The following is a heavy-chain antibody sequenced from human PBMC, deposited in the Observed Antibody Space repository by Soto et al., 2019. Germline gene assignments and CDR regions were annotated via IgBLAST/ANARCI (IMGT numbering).Heavy chain of an antibody. J-gene: IGHJ3*02. CDR3: AKVNKGI. Sequence: EVQLLESGGGLVQPGGSLRLSCAASGFTFSSYAMSWVRQAPGKGLEWVSAISGSGGSTYYADSVTGRFTNSRDNSNNTLDLQMNSLRAEETAVYYCAKVNKGICGQGTMVTVSS. CDR2: ISGSGGST. CDR1: GFTFSSYA. V-gene: IGHV3-23*01.